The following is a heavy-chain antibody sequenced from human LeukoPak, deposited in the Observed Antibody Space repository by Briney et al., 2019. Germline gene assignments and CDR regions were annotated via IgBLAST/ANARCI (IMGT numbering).Heavy chain of an antibody. CDR1: GYTFTDYY. V-gene: IGHV1-2*02. Sequence: ASVKVSFKASGYTFTDYYIHWLRQAPGRGLEWVSWINPTTGEIKSSQNFQGRATMTWDTSLGTAFMELRRLTSDDTAVYYCLRGDRFTSVRPAVGVWGKGTTVNVSS. D-gene: IGHD1-26*01. J-gene: IGHJ6*04. CDR3: LRGDRFTSVRPAVGV. CDR2: INPTTGEI.